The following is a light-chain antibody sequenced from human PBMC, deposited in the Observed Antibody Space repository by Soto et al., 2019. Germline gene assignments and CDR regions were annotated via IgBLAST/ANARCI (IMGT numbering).Light chain of an antibody. J-gene: IGKJ5*01. CDR3: QQFNNYPLT. CDR1: QGVSSS. V-gene: IGKV1D-13*01. CDR2: DAS. Sequence: AIQLTQSPSSLSASVGDRVTITCRASQGVSSSLAWYQQKPGTAPKLLIYDASDVETGVPSTFSGSGSGTDFTLTISSLQPEDFATYYCQQFNNYPLTFGQGTGLEIK.